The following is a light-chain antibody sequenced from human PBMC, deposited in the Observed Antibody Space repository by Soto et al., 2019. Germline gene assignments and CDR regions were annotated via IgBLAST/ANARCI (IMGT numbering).Light chain of an antibody. CDR2: DVS. Sequence: QSALTQPASVSGSPGQSIPISCTGTSSDVGGYNYVSWYQQHPGKAPKLMIYDVSNRPSGVSNRFSGSKSDNTASLTISGLQAEDEADYYCSSYTSSSTLYVFGTGTKVTVL. CDR3: SSYTSSSTLYV. CDR1: SSDVGGYNY. J-gene: IGLJ1*01. V-gene: IGLV2-14*01.